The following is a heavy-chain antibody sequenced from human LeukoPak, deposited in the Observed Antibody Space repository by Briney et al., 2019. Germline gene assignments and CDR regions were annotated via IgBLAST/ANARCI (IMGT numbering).Heavy chain of an antibody. D-gene: IGHD5-12*01. J-gene: IGHJ4*02. Sequence: SGGSLRLSCAASGFTFSDYDMTWIRQAPGKGLEWVSYIGVSATAIHYADSVKGRFTIFRDNAKNSLYLQMNRLRAEDTAVYYCARGSWRVARIPDYWGQGTLVTVSS. CDR2: IGVSATAI. CDR1: GFTFSDYD. V-gene: IGHV3-11*01. CDR3: ARGSWRVARIPDY.